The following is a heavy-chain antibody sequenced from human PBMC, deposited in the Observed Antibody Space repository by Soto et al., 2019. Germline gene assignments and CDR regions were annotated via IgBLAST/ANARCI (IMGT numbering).Heavy chain of an antibody. CDR2: IRSKAYGGTT. D-gene: IGHD3-3*01. V-gene: IGHV3-49*03. CDR1: GFTFGDYA. Sequence: GGSLRLSCTASGFTFGDYAMSWFRQAPGKGLEWVGFIRSKAYGGTTEYAASVKGRFTISRDDSKSIAYLQMNSLKTEDTAVYYCTRDRTYYDFWSGYYTFPQFDYWGQGTLVTVSS. J-gene: IGHJ4*02. CDR3: TRDRTYYDFWSGYYTFPQFDY.